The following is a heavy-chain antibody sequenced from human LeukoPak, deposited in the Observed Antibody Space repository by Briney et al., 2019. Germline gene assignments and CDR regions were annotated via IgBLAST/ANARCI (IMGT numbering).Heavy chain of an antibody. J-gene: IGHJ4*02. Sequence: SETLSLTCAVYGGSFSGYYWSWIRQPPGKGLEWIGEINHSGSTNYNPSLKSRVTISVDTSKKQFSLKLSSVAAADTAVYYCARGSGYSSSWDYFDYWGQGTLVTVSS. V-gene: IGHV4-34*01. D-gene: IGHD6-13*01. CDR3: ARGSGYSSSWDYFDY. CDR2: INHSGST. CDR1: GGSFSGYY.